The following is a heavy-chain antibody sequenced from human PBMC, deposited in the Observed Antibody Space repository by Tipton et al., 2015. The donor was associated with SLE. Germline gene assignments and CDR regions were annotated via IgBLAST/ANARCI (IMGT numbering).Heavy chain of an antibody. D-gene: IGHD5-18*01. CDR2: IYYSGST. CDR3: ARDGDKAMVGGVFDI. CDR1: GGSISSHY. Sequence: TLSLTCTVSGGSISSHYWSWIRQPPGKGLEWIGCIYYSGSTNYNPSLKSRVTISVDTSKNQFSLKLSSVTAADTAVYYCARDGDKAMVGGVFDIWGQGTMVTVSS. V-gene: IGHV4-59*11. J-gene: IGHJ3*02.